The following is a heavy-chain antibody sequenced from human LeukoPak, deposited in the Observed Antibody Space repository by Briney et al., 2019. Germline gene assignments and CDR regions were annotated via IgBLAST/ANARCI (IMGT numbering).Heavy chain of an antibody. CDR2: INAGNGNT. CDR3: ARSGRGDPMWFDP. J-gene: IGHJ5*02. Sequence: GASVKVSCKASGYTFTSYDINWVRQATGQRLEWMGWINAGNGNTKYSQEFQGRVTITRDTSASTAYMELSSLRSEDMAVYYCARSGRGDPMWFDPWGQGTLVTVSS. V-gene: IGHV1-3*03. D-gene: IGHD3-10*01. CDR1: GYTFTSYD.